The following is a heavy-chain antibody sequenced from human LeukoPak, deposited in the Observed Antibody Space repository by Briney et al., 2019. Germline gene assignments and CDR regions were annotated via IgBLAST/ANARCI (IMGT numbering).Heavy chain of an antibody. CDR1: AFTFTTYW. V-gene: IGHV3-74*01. CDR2: IQIDAST. CDR3: AIAPSEIGGYYPEYFRH. D-gene: IGHD3-22*01. Sequence: GRSLSLSRAAAAFTFTTYWSHWARQHPGRGLVSHSLIQIDASTNYAASVKAGSTISRDKPKKTVSLKLNSLRPKNPVLSFCAIAPSEIGGYYPEYFRHWGQGTLVTVSS. J-gene: IGHJ1*01.